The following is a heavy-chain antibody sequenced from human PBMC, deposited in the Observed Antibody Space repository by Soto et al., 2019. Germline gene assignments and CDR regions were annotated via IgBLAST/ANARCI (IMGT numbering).Heavy chain of an antibody. D-gene: IGHD4-4*01. J-gene: IGHJ5*02. CDR1: GYTFTSYG. V-gene: IGHV1-18*01. Sequence: QVQLVQSGAEVKKPGASVKVSCKASGYTFTSYGISWVRQAPGQGLEWMGWISAYNGNTKYAQKLQDRVTMPPATSTSRAYMELTSLRSDDTAVYYCARDKYSNWFDPWGQGTLVTVSS. CDR2: ISAYNGNT. CDR3: ARDKYSNWFDP.